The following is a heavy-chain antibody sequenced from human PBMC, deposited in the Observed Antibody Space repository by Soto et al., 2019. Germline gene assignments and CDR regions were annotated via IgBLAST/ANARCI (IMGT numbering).Heavy chain of an antibody. CDR2: INSDGSST. D-gene: IGHD3-10*01. CDR1: GFTFSSYW. J-gene: IGHJ6*02. CDR3: ARGGRVRWFGECPTKGDYYYYGMDV. Sequence: EVQLVESGGGLVQPGGSLRLSCAASGFTFSSYWMHWVRQAPGKGLAWVSRINSDGSSTSYADSVKGRFTISRDNAKNTLYLQMNSLRAEDTAVYYCARGGRVRWFGECPTKGDYYYYGMDVWGQGTTVTVSS. V-gene: IGHV3-74*01.